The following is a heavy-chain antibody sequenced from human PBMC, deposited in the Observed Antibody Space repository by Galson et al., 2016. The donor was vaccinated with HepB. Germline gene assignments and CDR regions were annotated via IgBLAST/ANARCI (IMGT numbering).Heavy chain of an antibody. D-gene: IGHD1-20*01. V-gene: IGHV3-30*18. J-gene: IGHJ6*03. CDR2: ISYDESIK. CDR1: GFTFRNYG. Sequence: SLRLSCAGSGFTFRNYGMHWVRQAPGKGLEWVAVISYDESIKYYADPGKGRFTISRDNSKNTLYLQMSSLRAEDTAVYYCAKDLGDRFITVYYYMDVWGKGTTVTVSS. CDR3: AKDLGDRFITVYYYMDV.